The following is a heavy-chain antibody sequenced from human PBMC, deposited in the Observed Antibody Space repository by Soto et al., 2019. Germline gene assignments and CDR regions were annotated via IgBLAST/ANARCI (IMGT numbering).Heavy chain of an antibody. CDR2: IYYSGST. Sequence: SETLSLTCTVSGGSISSGDYYWSWIRQPPGKGLEWIGYIYYSGSTYYNPSLKSRVTISVDTSKNQFSLKLSSVTAADTAVYYCARGRRMTTVTRYYYYGMDIWGQGTTVTVSS. J-gene: IGHJ6*02. CDR1: GGSISSGDYY. V-gene: IGHV4-30-4*01. D-gene: IGHD4-17*01. CDR3: ARGRRMTTVTRYYYYGMDI.